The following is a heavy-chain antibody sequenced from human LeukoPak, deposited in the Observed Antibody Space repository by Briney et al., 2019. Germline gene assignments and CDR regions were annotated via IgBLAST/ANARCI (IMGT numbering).Heavy chain of an antibody. V-gene: IGHV4-39*01. D-gene: IGHD3-16*02. Sequence: SETLSLTCTVSGGSISSCCYYWGWIRQPPGKGLEWIGSIYYSGGTYYNPSLKSRVTVSVDTSKNQFSLELNSVTAADTAVYYCARQGLSKADWGQGTLVTVSS. J-gene: IGHJ4*02. CDR3: ARQGLSKAD. CDR2: IYYSGGT. CDR1: GGSISSCCYY.